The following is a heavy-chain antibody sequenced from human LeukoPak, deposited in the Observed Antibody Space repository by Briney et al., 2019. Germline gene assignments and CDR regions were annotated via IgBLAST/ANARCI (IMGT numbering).Heavy chain of an antibody. V-gene: IGHV4-4*07. D-gene: IGHD3-16*01. Sequence: SETLSLTCTVSGESISSYYWSRIRQPAGKGLEWIGRIYTSGSTNYNPSLKSRVTMSVDTSKNQFPLKLSSVTAADTAVYYCAREHARGGVNYWGQGTLVTVSS. J-gene: IGHJ4*02. CDR1: GESISSYY. CDR2: IYTSGST. CDR3: AREHARGGVNY.